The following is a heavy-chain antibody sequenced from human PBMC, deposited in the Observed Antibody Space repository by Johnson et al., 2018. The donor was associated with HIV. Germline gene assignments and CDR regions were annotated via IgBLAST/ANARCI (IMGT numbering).Heavy chain of an antibody. D-gene: IGHD3-22*01. V-gene: IGHV3-7*05. J-gene: IGHJ3*02. Sequence: VQLVESGGGLVQPGGSLRLSCAVSGFTFSYYWMSWVRQAPGKGLEWVANIKQDGSEKYYVDSVKGRFTISRDNAKNSLYLQMNSLTAEDTALYYCARDPELDYFDNRAVDIWGQGTMVTVSS. CDR3: ARDPELDYFDNRAVDI. CDR2: IKQDGSEK. CDR1: GFTFSYYW.